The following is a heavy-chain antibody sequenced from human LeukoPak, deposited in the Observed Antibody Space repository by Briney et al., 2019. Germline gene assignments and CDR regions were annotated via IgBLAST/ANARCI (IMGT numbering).Heavy chain of an antibody. J-gene: IGHJ4*02. V-gene: IGHV3-30-3*01. CDR3: ARDAPFVRAGFDR. CDR1: GFTFSTYA. CDR2: MSYDGNNE. Sequence: GGSLRLSCAASGFTFSTYAMHWVRQAPGKGLEWVADMSYDGNNEYYGDSVKSRFTISRDNSKNTLYLQMNSLRADDTAVYYCARDAPFVRAGFDRWGQGTLVTVSS.